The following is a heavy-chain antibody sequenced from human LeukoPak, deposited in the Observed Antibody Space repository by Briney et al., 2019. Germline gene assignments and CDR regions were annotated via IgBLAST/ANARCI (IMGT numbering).Heavy chain of an antibody. D-gene: IGHD2-21*02. V-gene: IGHV4-39*07. CDR3: AREVAGVVVTAIGRAFDI. J-gene: IGHJ3*02. CDR1: GGSINGLTCY. CDR2: IYYTGST. Sequence: SETLSLTCTVSGGSINGLTCYWGWIRQPPGKGLEWIGSIYYTGSTYYNPSLKGRVTISVDTSKNQFSLEVSSMTAADTAVYYCAREVAGVVVTAIGRAFDIWGQGTMVTVSS.